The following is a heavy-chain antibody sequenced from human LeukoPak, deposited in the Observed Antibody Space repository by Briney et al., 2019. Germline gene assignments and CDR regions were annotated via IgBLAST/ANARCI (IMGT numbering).Heavy chain of an antibody. D-gene: IGHD5-18*01. CDR2: IIPILVIA. V-gene: IGHV1-69*04. CDR1: GGTFSSYT. J-gene: IGHJ3*02. CDR3: ARDWGVGGYSYGNAFDI. Sequence: EASVKVSCKASGGTFSSYTISWVRQAPGQGLEWMGRIIPILVIANYAQKFQGRVTITADNSTSTAYMELSSLRSEDTAVYYCARDWGVGGYSYGNAFDIWGQGTMVTVSS.